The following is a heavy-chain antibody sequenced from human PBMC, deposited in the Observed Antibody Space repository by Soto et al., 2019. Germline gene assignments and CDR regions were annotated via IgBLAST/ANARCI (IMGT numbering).Heavy chain of an antibody. V-gene: IGHV4-39*02. CDR2: YSYTGST. Sequence: QLQLQESGPGLVKPSETLSLACTVSRGSISSRTYYWGWIRQPPGKGLEWIGSYSYTGSTYYSPPLKSRVTISVDTSKNHFSLTLSSVTAADTAVYYCARLSEYTFWENWGQGTLVTVSS. CDR1: RGSISSRTYY. D-gene: IGHD3-3*01. CDR3: ARLSEYTFWEN. J-gene: IGHJ4*02.